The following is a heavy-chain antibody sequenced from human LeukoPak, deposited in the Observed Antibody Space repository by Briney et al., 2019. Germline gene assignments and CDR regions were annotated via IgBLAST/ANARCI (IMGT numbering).Heavy chain of an antibody. CDR3: ATPPSTCGYYYYGMDV. Sequence: GGSLRLSCAASGFTFSNYAMRWARQAPGKGLEWLAVLSFDGSTARYAESVKGRFTISRDNSNNTLYLQVDSVRPEDTAVYYCATPPSTCGYYYYGMDVWGKGTTVTVSS. D-gene: IGHD6-13*01. CDR2: LSFDGSTA. V-gene: IGHV3-30-3*01. CDR1: GFTFSNYA. J-gene: IGHJ6*04.